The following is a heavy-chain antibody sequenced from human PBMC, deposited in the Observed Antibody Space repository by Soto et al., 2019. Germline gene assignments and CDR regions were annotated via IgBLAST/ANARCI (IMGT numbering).Heavy chain of an antibody. J-gene: IGHJ4*01. CDR1: GFTFSSYA. CDR2: IGNGST. CDR3: AKRMMTSIRVPGNYFDL. V-gene: IGHV3-23*01. Sequence: GGSLRLSCAAPGFTFSSYAMTWVRQAPEKGLEWVSSIGNGSTYYADSVKGRFTISRDDSKDTLYLQMNSLKVEDSALYYCAKRMMTSIRVPGNYFDLWGRGTLVTVSS. D-gene: IGHD1-20*01.